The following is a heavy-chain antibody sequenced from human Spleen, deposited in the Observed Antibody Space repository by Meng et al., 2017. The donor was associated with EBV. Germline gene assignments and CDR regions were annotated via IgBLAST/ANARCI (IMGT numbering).Heavy chain of an antibody. Sequence: QFHLKESCPPLVKPTQTLTLTLTFSGFSLNATGVGVGWIRQPPGKALELVALIYWDDDQRYSPSLKSRLSITKDIPKNQVVLTMTNMDPADTATYYCAHRDRGFDNWGQGILVTVSS. CDR2: IYWDDDQ. V-gene: IGHV2-5*02. J-gene: IGHJ4*02. CDR3: AHRDRGFDN. CDR1: GFSLNATGVG. D-gene: IGHD3-22*01.